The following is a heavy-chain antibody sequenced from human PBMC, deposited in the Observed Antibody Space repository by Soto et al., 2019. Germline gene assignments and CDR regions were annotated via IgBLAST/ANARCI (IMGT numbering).Heavy chain of an antibody. CDR1: GFTFSNYW. D-gene: IGHD3-10*01. J-gene: IGHJ3*01. CDR3: ARGIPGHYGFDV. V-gene: IGHV3-74*01. CDR2: IKGDVSSM. Sequence: EVQLVESGGGLVQAGESLRLSCEASGFTFSNYWMHWVRQVPGKGLVWVSRIKGDVSSMNYADSVKGRFTISRDNAKNTVFLQMDSLGADDTAVYYCARGIPGHYGFDVWGQGTMVTVSS.